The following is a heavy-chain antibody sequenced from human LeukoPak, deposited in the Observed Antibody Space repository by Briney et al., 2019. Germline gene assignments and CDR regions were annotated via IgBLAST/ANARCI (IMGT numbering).Heavy chain of an antibody. J-gene: IGHJ4*02. CDR1: GGSICSSNW. Sequence: SGTLSLTCAVSGGSICSSNWWSWVRQPPGKGLEWIGEIYHSGSTNYNPSLKSRVTISVDKSKNQFSLKLSSVTAADTAVYYCASLGYDILTGYYNDYWGQGTLVTVSS. CDR2: IYHSGST. V-gene: IGHV4-4*02. CDR3: ASLGYDILTGYYNDY. D-gene: IGHD3-9*01.